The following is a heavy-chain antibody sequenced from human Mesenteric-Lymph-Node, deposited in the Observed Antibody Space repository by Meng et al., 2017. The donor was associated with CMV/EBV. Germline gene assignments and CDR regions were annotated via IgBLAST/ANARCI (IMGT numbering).Heavy chain of an antibody. V-gene: IGHV4-59*12. J-gene: IGHJ3*01. D-gene: IGHD2-21*01. CDR2: IHYSGTT. CDR3: ARGAYGGKEV. Sequence: SETLSLTCTVSGGSISSYYWSWIRQPPGKGLEWIGYIHYSGTTNYNPSLKNRVTISVDTSKNQFSLKLSSVTAADTAVYYCARGAYGGKEVWGQGTMVTVSS. CDR1: GGSISSYY.